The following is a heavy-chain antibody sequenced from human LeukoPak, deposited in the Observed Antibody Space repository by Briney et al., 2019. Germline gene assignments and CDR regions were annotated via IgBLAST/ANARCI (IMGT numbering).Heavy chain of an antibody. D-gene: IGHD6-6*01. V-gene: IGHV4-39*01. Sequence: SETLSLTCTVSGGSISSSSYYWGWIRQPPGKGLEWIGSIYYSGSTYYNPSLKSRVTISVDTSKNQFSLKLSSVTAADTAVYYCARQVTYIAARPDYFDYWGQGTLVTVSS. CDR3: ARQVTYIAARPDYFDY. J-gene: IGHJ4*02. CDR1: GGSISSSSYY. CDR2: IYYSGST.